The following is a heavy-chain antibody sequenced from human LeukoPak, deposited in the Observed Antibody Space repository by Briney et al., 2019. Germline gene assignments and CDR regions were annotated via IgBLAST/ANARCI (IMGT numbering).Heavy chain of an antibody. CDR2: ISAYNGNT. J-gene: IGHJ4*02. CDR3: AGDLLKSGYGPYDY. Sequence: ASVKVSCKASGYTFTSYGISWVRQAPGQGLEWMGWISAYNGNTNYAQKLQGRVTMTTDTSTSTAYMELRSLRSDDTAVYYCAGDLLKSGYGPYDYWGQGTLVTVSS. D-gene: IGHD5-12*01. V-gene: IGHV1-18*01. CDR1: GYTFTSYG.